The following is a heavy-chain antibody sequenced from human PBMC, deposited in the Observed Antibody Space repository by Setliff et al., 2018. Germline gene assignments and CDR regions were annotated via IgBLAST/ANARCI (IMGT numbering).Heavy chain of an antibody. CDR1: GGSISRGDYY. V-gene: IGHV4-31*03. J-gene: IGHJ4*02. D-gene: IGHD2-15*01. CDR2: IYYSRST. Sequence: SETLSLTCTVSGGSISRGDYYWSWIRQHPGKGLEWIGYIYYSRSTYYNPSLKSRVTISVDTSKNQFSLKLSSVTAADTAVYYCARSLGYCSGGSCYSEAPFDYWGQGTLVTVSS. CDR3: ARSLGYCSGGSCYSEAPFDY.